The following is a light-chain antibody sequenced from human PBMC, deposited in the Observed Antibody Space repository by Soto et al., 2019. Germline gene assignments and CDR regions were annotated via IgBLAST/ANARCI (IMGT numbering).Light chain of an antibody. CDR1: QSVSID. J-gene: IGKJ4*01. V-gene: IGKV3-15*01. CDR2: GAS. CDR3: QHYNQWPLT. Sequence: EIVMTQSPATLSVSPGESATLSCRASQSVSIDVAWYQQTPGQAPRLLIYGASTRATGIPARFSGSGSGTDFTLTISSLQSEDFAVYYCQHYNQWPLTFGGGTKVDIK.